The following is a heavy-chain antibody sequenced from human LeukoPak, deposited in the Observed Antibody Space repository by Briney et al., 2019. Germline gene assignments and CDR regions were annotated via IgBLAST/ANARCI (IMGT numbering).Heavy chain of an antibody. CDR3: AKSPIGDLWLGELSFDY. CDR1: GSTFSSYA. V-gene: IGHV3-23*01. J-gene: IGHJ4*02. CDR2: ISGSGGST. D-gene: IGHD3-10*01. Sequence: GGSLRLSCAASGSTFSSYAMSWVRQAPGKGLEWVSAISGSGGSTYYADSVKGRFTISRDNSKNTLYLQMNSLRAEDTAVYYCAKSPIGDLWLGELSFDYWGQGTLVTVSS.